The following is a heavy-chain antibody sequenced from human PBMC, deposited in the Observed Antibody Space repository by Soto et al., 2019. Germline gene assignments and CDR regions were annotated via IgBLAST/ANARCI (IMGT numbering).Heavy chain of an antibody. CDR2: IWYDGSNK. V-gene: IGHV3-33*01. Sequence: GGSLRLSCAASGFTFSSYGMHWVRQAPGKGLEWVAVIWYDGSNKYYADSVKGRFTISRDNSKNTLYLQMNSLRAEDTAVYYCARDGTAYLSSVFVTGGQGILVTVSS. J-gene: IGHJ3*02. CDR1: GFTFSSYG. CDR3: ARDGTAYLSSVFVT. D-gene: IGHD3-16*02.